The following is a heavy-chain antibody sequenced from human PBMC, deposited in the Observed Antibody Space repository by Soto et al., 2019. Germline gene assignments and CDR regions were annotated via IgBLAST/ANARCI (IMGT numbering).Heavy chain of an antibody. J-gene: IGHJ5*02. CDR1: GFTFSSYA. CDR3: ASYNYYDASGPS. CDR2: ISGICCNT. Sequence: WWSLGLSCASSGFTFSSYAMSWVRQAPGKGLEWVSAISGICCNTYYADSVKGRFTISRDDSKNTLYLQMNSLRAEDTAVYYCASYNYYDASGPSWGQGTLVTVPQ. D-gene: IGHD3-22*01. V-gene: IGHV3-23*01.